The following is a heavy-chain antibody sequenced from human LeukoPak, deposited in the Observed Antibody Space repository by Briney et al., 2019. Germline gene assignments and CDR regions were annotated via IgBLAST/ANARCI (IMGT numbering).Heavy chain of an antibody. Sequence: GGSLRLSCAASGFTFSSYSMNLVRQAPGKGLEWVSSISSSSSYIYYADSVKGRFTISRDNAKNSLYLQMNSLRAEDTAVYYCARDRTPVGADAFDIWGQGTMVTVSS. CDR2: ISSSSSYI. CDR1: GFTFSSYS. D-gene: IGHD1-26*01. J-gene: IGHJ3*02. V-gene: IGHV3-21*01. CDR3: ARDRTPVGADAFDI.